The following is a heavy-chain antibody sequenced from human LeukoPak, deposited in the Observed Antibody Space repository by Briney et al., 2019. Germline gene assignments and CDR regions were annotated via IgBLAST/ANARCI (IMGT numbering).Heavy chain of an antibody. D-gene: IGHD1-1*01. J-gene: IGHJ4*02. V-gene: IGHV4-31*03. CDR3: ARRSGTEERGYFDY. CDR1: GGSISSGGYY. CDR2: IYYSGST. Sequence: SETLSLTCTVSGGSISSGGYYWSWIRQHPGKGLEWIGYIYYSGSTYYIPSLKSRVTISVDTSKNQFSLKLSSVTAADTAVYYCARRSGTEERGYFDYWGQGTLVTVSS.